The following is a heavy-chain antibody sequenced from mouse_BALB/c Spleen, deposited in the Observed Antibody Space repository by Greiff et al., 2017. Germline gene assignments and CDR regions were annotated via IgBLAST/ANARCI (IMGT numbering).Heavy chain of an antibody. D-gene: IGHD1-1*01. CDR3: ASYYYGSSFAY. J-gene: IGHJ3*01. Sequence: EVKLVESGPGLVKPSQSLSLTCSVSGYSITSGYFWNWIRQFPGNKLEWMGYISYDGSNNYNPSLKNRISITRDTSKNQFFLKLNSVTTEDTATYYCASYYYGSSFAYWGQGTLVTVSA. CDR2: ISYDGSN. CDR1: GYSITSGYF. V-gene: IGHV3-6*02.